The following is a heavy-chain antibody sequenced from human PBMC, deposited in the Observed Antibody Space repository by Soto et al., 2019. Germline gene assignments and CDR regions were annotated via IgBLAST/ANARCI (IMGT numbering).Heavy chain of an antibody. CDR2: IYTSGST. CDR3: ARGGIQLSYAFDY. Sequence: SETLSLTCSVSGTSVSNYYWSWIRQPAGKGLEHIGRIYTSGSTSYNPSLKSRVTMSMDTSQTQIYLNLTSVTAADAAVYYCARGGIQLSYAFDYWGQGILVTVSS. D-gene: IGHD5-18*01. V-gene: IGHV4-4*07. J-gene: IGHJ4*02. CDR1: GTSVSNYY.